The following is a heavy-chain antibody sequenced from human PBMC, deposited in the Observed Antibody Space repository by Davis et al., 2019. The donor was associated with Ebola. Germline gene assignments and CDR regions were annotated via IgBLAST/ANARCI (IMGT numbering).Heavy chain of an antibody. D-gene: IGHD6-13*01. J-gene: IGHJ6*02. CDR1: GFTFSSYS. V-gene: IGHV3-48*04. Sequence: GGSLRLSCAASGFTFSSYSMNWVRQAPGKGLEWVSYISSGSSTIYYADSVKGRFTISRDNAKNSLYLQMNSLRAEDTAVYYCARKFPPYSSSWYLSGMDVWGQGTTVTVSS. CDR3: ARKFPPYSSSWYLSGMDV. CDR2: ISSGSSTI.